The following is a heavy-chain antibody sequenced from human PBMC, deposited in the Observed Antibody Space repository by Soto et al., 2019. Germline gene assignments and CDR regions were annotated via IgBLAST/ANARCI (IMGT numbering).Heavy chain of an antibody. CDR3: ARAGPIGIQLTQGGYYFDY. V-gene: IGHV1-69*01. CDR2: IIPIFGTA. D-gene: IGHD5-18*01. Sequence: QVQLVQSGAEVKKPGSSVKVSCKASGGTFSSYAISWVRQAPGQGLEWMGGIIPIFGTANYAQKFQGRVTITADESTSTAHMELSSLRSEDTAVYYCARAGPIGIQLTQGGYYFDYWGQGTLVTVSS. J-gene: IGHJ4*02. CDR1: GGTFSSYA.